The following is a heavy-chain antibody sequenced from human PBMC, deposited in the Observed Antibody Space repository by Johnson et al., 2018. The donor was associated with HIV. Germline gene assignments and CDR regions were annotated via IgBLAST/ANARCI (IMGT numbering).Heavy chain of an antibody. J-gene: IGHJ3*02. CDR1: GFTFDDYA. D-gene: IGHD2-15*01. CDR2: IHSGGST. V-gene: IGHV3-66*01. Sequence: VQLVESGGGLVQPGGSLKLSCAASGFTFDDYAMSWVRQAPGKGLEWVSVIHSGGSTYYADSVKGRFTISRDNSKNTLYLQMNSLRAEDTAVYYCARGSVILVDGAFDIWGQGTMVTVSS. CDR3: ARGSVILVDGAFDI.